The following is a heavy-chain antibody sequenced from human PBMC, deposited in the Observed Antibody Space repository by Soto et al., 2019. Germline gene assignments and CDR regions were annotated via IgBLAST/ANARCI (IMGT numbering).Heavy chain of an antibody. J-gene: IGHJ4*02. CDR3: ARTTTVTTL. CDR2: ISYDGSNK. CDR1: GFTFSSYA. D-gene: IGHD4-17*01. Sequence: GGSLRLSCAASGFTFSSYAMHWVRQAPGKGLEWVAVISYDGSNKYYADSVKGRFTISRDNSKNTLYLQMNSLRAEDTAVYYCARTTTVTTLWGQGTLVTVSS. V-gene: IGHV3-30-3*01.